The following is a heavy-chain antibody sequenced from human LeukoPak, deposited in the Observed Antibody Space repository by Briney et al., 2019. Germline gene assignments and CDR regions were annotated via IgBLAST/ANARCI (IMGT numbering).Heavy chain of an antibody. D-gene: IGHD5-18*01. J-gene: IGHJ6*03. V-gene: IGHV3-30*02. Sequence: PGGSLRLSCAASGFTFSSYGMHWVRQAPGKGLEWVAFIRYDGSNKYYADSVKGRFTISRDNSKNTLYLQMNSLRAEDAAVYYCAKGQDTAMVYYYYMDVWGKGTTVTVSS. CDR2: IRYDGSNK. CDR1: GFTFSSYG. CDR3: AKGQDTAMVYYYYMDV.